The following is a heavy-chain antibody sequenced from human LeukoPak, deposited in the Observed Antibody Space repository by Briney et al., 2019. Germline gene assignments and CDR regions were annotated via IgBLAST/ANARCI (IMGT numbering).Heavy chain of an antibody. CDR3: ARGRVPAAYFDY. V-gene: IGHV4-4*07. CDR2: IYTSGST. Sequence: SETLSLTCTVSGGSISSYYWGWIRQPAGKGLEWIGRIYTSGSTNYNPSLKSRVTMSVDTSKNQFSLKLSSVTAADTAVYYCARGRVPAAYFDYWGQGTLVTVSS. J-gene: IGHJ4*02. D-gene: IGHD2-2*01. CDR1: GGSISSYY.